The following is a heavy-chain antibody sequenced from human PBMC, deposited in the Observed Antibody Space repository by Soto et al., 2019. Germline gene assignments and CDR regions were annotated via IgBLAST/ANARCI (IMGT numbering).Heavy chain of an antibody. J-gene: IGHJ4*02. CDR1: GGTFSSYT. CDR2: IIPILGIA. V-gene: IGHV1-69*02. D-gene: IGHD5-12*01. Sequence: VASVKVSCKASGGTFSSYTISWVRQAPGQGLEWMGRIIPILGIANYAQKFQGRVTITADKSTSTAYMELSSLRSEDTAVYYCARGDGYNSFDYWGQGTLVTVSS. CDR3: ARGDGYNSFDY.